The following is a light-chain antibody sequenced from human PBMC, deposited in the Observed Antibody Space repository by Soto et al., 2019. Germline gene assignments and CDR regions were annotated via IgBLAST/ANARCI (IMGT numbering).Light chain of an antibody. Sequence: SYELTQPPSVSVAPGQTARITCGGNNIGSKGVHWYQQKPGQAPVLVVHDDSDRHSGIPERFSGSNSGSTATLTISRVEAGDEADYYCQVWDDYSDHVVFGGGTKVTVL. CDR3: QVWDDYSDHVV. J-gene: IGLJ3*02. CDR2: DDS. V-gene: IGLV3-21*02. CDR1: NIGSKG.